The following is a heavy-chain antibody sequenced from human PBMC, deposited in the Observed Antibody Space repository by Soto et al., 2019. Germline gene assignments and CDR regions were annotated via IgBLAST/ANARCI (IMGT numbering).Heavy chain of an antibody. CDR3: ARLSFSGYSGYEFDS. CDR2: INAGNGNT. CDR1: GYTFTSYA. Sequence: ASVKVACKASGYTFTSYAMHWVRQAPGQRLEWMGWINAGNGNTKYSQKFQGRVTITRDTSASTAYMELSSLRSEDTAVYYCARLSFSGYSGYEFDSWAQGTLVTVSS. J-gene: IGHJ4*02. V-gene: IGHV1-3*01. D-gene: IGHD2-15*01.